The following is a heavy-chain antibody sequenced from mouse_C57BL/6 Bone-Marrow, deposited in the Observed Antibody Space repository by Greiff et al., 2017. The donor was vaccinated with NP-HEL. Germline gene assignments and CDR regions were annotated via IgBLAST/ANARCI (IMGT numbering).Heavy chain of an antibody. V-gene: IGHV1-82*01. CDR2: IYPGDGDT. Sequence: VQLQQSGPELVKPGASVKISCKASGYAFSGSRMNWVKQRPGKGLEWIGRIYPGDGDTNYNGKFKGKATLTADQSSSTAYMQLNSLTSEDSAVYFCAGVSYYGNYGGGFYYAMDYWGQGTSVTVSS. CDR1: GYAFSGSR. CDR3: AGVSYYGNYGGGFYYAMDY. J-gene: IGHJ4*01. D-gene: IGHD2-10*01.